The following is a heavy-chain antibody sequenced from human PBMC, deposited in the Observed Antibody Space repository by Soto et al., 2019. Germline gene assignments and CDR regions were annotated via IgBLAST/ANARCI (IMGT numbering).Heavy chain of an antibody. Sequence: GGSLRLSCAASGFTSSDYYMNWVRHAPGKGLEWVSSISSSSTIYYADSVKGRFTISRDNAKNSLYLQMNSLRAEDTAVYYCARDPRIAVAGTGYWGQGTLVTVSS. D-gene: IGHD6-19*01. CDR1: GFTSSDYY. CDR3: ARDPRIAVAGTGY. J-gene: IGHJ4*02. V-gene: IGHV3-11*04. CDR2: ISSSSTI.